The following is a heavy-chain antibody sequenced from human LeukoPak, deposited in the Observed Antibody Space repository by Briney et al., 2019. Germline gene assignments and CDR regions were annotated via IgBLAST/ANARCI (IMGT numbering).Heavy chain of an antibody. V-gene: IGHV3-23*01. CDR1: GFTFSSYW. Sequence: GGSLRLSCAASGFTFSSYWMSWVRQAPGKGLEWVSAISRSGDSTYYADSVKGRFTISGDNSKNTLYLQMNSLRAEDTAVYYCANPPTVTTIRFDPWGQGTLVTVSS. J-gene: IGHJ5*02. D-gene: IGHD4-17*01. CDR2: ISRSGDST. CDR3: ANPPTVTTIRFDP.